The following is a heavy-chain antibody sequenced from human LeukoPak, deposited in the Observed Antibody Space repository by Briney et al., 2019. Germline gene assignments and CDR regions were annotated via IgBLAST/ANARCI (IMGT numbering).Heavy chain of an antibody. CDR3: AREVVKSIWFGEDYYYYGMDV. V-gene: IGHV1-18*01. CDR2: ISAYSGNT. Sequence: ASVKVSCKASGYTFTSYGISWVRQAPGQGLEWMGWISAYSGNTNYAQKLQGRVTMTTDTSTSTAYMELRSLRSDDTAVYYCAREVVKSIWFGEDYYYYGMDVWGQGTTVTVSS. J-gene: IGHJ6*02. D-gene: IGHD3-10*01. CDR1: GYTFTSYG.